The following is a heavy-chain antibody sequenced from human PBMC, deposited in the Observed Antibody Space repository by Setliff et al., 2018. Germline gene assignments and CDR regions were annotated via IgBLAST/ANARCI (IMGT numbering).Heavy chain of an antibody. D-gene: IGHD2-15*01. CDR3: ARGGYCSGGSCRFDF. CDR2: INQEGSEK. Sequence: GGSLRLSCEVSGFTFSSYWMTWVRQAPGKGLEWVANINQEGSEKYYVDSVKGRFTISRDNAKNSLYLQMNSLRAEDTAVYYCARGGYCSGGSCRFDFWGQGTRVTVSS. CDR1: GFTFSSYW. V-gene: IGHV3-7*03. J-gene: IGHJ4*02.